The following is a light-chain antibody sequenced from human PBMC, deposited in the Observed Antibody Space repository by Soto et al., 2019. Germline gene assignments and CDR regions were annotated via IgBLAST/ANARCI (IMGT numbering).Light chain of an antibody. J-gene: IGLJ2*01. Sequence: QSVVTQPPSVSGAPGQRVTISCTGSSSNIGAGYDVHWYQQLPGTAPKLLIHGNNNRPSGVPDRFSGSKSGTSASLAITGLQAEDEADYYCQSYDSSLSGHVIFGEGTQLTVL. V-gene: IGLV1-40*01. CDR3: QSYDSSLSGHVI. CDR2: GNN. CDR1: SSNIGAGYD.